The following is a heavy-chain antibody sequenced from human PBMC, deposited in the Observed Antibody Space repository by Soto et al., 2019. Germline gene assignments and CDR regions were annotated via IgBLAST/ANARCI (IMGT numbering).Heavy chain of an antibody. J-gene: IGHJ4*02. V-gene: IGHV4-30-4*01. CDR2: IYYSGST. CDR1: GDSMNSGDYY. Sequence: QVQLQESGPGLVKPSQTLSLTCTVSGDSMNSGDYYWSWIRQPPGKGLEWVAYIYYSGSTFYNPSLKSRATISLDTSKNQFSLKLGSVTAADTAVYDCARDSPLHGYIHYWGQGTLVTVS. CDR3: ARDSPLHGYIHY.